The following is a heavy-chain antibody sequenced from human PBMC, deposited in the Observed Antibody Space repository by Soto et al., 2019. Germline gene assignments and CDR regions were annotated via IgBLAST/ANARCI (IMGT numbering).Heavy chain of an antibody. CDR1: GYDFTTYW. V-gene: IGHV5-51*01. J-gene: IGHJ4*02. CDR3: ARHTRPGSGTYRSPEY. D-gene: IGHD3-10*01. Sequence: PGESLKISCKGSGYDFTTYWIGWVRQMPGKGLEWMGIIYPGDSETRYIPSFQGQVTISVDKSISTAYLQWSSLKASDTAMYYCARHTRPGSGTYRSPEYWGQGTLVTVSS. CDR2: IYPGDSET.